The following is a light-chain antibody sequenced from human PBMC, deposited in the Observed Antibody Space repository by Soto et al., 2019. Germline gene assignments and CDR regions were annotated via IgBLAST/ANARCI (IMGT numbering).Light chain of an antibody. V-gene: IGKV3-20*01. Sequence: EIVLTQSPGTLSLSPGERATLSCRASQSVNNNFLAWYQQKPGQAPRLLIYDASSRATGIPDRFSGSGSGTDFTLNISRLEPEYFAVYSCQQYVTSPLTFGGGPKVEIK. CDR3: QQYVTSPLT. J-gene: IGKJ4*01. CDR1: QSVNNNF. CDR2: DAS.